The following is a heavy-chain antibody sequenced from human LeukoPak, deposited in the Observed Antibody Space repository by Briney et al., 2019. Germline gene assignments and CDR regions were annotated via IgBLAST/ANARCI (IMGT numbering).Heavy chain of an antibody. J-gene: IGHJ4*02. CDR3: AKDCSTTSCYLFDC. Sequence: RGGSLRLSCAASGFTFSSYAMSWVRQSPGEGLEWVSTISVSGGTYYADSVKGRLTISRDNSKNTLYLQMNSLRAEDTAVYYCAKDCSTTSCYLFDCWGQGTLVTVSS. V-gene: IGHV3-23*01. CDR1: GFTFSSYA. D-gene: IGHD2-2*01. CDR2: ISVSGGT.